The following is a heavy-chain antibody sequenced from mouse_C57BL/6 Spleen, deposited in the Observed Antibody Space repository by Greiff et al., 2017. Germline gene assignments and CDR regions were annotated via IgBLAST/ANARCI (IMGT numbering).Heavy chain of an antibody. Sequence: QVQLQQSGAELVRPGASVTLSCKASGYTFTDYEMHWVKQTPVHGLEWIGAIDPETGGTAYNQKFKGKAILTADKSSSTAYMQLSSLTSEDSAVYFCARYSYSNSYYFDYWGQGTTLTVSS. CDR2: IDPETGGT. CDR3: ARYSYSNSYYFDY. V-gene: IGHV1-15*01. D-gene: IGHD2-5*01. CDR1: GYTFTDYE. J-gene: IGHJ2*01.